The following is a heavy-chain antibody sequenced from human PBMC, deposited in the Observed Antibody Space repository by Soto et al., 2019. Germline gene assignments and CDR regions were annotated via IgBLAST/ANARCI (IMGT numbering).Heavy chain of an antibody. D-gene: IGHD5-18*01. CDR1: GFTFSTYG. Sequence: QVQLVESGGGVVQPGKSLRLSCAASGFTFSTYGMHWVRQAPGKGLEWVAVIWYDGSNKYHGASLKGRFTISRDNSKNTLYLQINNLRSEGTAVYYCGRDGALGDTAVVDSWGQGTLVTVSS. J-gene: IGHJ4*02. CDR2: IWYDGSNK. V-gene: IGHV3-33*01. CDR3: GRDGALGDTAVVDS.